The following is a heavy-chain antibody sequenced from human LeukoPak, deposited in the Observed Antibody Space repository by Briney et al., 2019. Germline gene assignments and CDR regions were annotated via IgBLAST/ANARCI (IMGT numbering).Heavy chain of an antibody. V-gene: IGHV4-30-4*01. Sequence: SQTLSLTCTVSGGSISSGDYYWSWIRQPPGKGLEWIGYIYYSGSTNYNPSLKSRVTISVDTSKNQFSLKLSSVTAADTAVYYCARGTNTASDTVTTTEFDYWGQGTLVTVSS. CDR3: ARGTNTASDTVTTTEFDY. J-gene: IGHJ4*02. D-gene: IGHD4-11*01. CDR2: IYYSGST. CDR1: GGSISSGDYY.